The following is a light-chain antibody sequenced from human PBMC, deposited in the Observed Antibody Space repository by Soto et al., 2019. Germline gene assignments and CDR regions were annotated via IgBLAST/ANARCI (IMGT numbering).Light chain of an antibody. Sequence: GERATLSGMASQSVSSFLAWCQQKPGQAPTLLIYYASNRATGIPARFSGSGSGTDFTLTICSLEPEDSAVYYCQQRHMWPITFGLGTRLEI. CDR1: QSVSSF. J-gene: IGKJ5*01. CDR3: QQRHMWPIT. CDR2: YAS. V-gene: IGKV3-11*01.